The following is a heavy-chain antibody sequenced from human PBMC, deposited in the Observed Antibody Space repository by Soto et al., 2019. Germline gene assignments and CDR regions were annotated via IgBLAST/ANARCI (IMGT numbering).Heavy chain of an antibody. CDR2: IYYSGST. D-gene: IGHD3-10*01. CDR3: ARDTRYYYGSEDVYFDY. J-gene: IGHJ4*02. Sequence: QVQLQESGPGLVKPSQTLSLTCTVSGGSISSGGYYWSWIRQHPGKGLEWIGYIYYSGSTYYNPSLKSRVTISVDTSKNQFSLKLSSVTAADTAVYYCARDTRYYYGSEDVYFDYWGQGTLVTVSS. CDR1: GGSISSGGYY. V-gene: IGHV4-31*03.